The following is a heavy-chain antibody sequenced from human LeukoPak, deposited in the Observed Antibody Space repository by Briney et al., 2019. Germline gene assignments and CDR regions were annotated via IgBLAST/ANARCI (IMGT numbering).Heavy chain of an antibody. CDR3: ARVRPYYSYCFDI. V-gene: IGHV3-48*01. Sequence: PGGSLRLSCAASGFTFTSYSMNWVRQAPGKGLEWVSYISSSGSTISYADSVKGRFTISRGNAKNSLYLQMNSLRAEDTAVYYCARVRPYYSYCFDIWGQGTMVTVSS. CDR2: ISSSGSTI. J-gene: IGHJ3*02. CDR1: GFTFTSYS. D-gene: IGHD2-21*01.